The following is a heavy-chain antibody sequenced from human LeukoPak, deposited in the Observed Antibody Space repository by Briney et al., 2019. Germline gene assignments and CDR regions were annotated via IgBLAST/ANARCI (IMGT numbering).Heavy chain of an antibody. V-gene: IGHV1-69*04. Sequence: SVKVTCKASGGSFSSYAISWVRQAPGQGLEWMGRIITILGIANYAQKFQGRVTITADKSTSTAYMELSSLRSEDTAVYYCARVKPPGSGSYGYYYYGMDGWGQGTTVTVSS. CDR3: ARVKPPGSGSYGYYYYGMDG. D-gene: IGHD3-10*01. CDR1: GGSFSSYA. CDR2: IITILGIA. J-gene: IGHJ6*02.